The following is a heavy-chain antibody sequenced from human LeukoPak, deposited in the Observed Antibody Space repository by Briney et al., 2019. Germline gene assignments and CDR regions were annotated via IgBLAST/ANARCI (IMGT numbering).Heavy chain of an antibody. J-gene: IGHJ6*02. Sequence: SETLSLTCAVYGGSFSGYYWSWIRQPPGKGLEWIGEINDSGSTNYNPSLKSRVTISVDTSKNQFSLKLSSVTAADTAVYYCAREYYYGSGSYYSGQSMDVWGQGTTVTVSS. CDR3: AREYYYGSGSYYSGQSMDV. V-gene: IGHV4-34*01. CDR2: INDSGST. CDR1: GGSFSGYY. D-gene: IGHD3-10*01.